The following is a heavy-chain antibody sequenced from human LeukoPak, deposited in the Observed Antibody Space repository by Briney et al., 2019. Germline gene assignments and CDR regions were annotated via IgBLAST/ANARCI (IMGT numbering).Heavy chain of an antibody. Sequence: ASVKVSCKASGYTFTDYYMHWVRQAPGQGLEWMGWINPNSGGTNYAQNFQGRATMTRDTSIRTAYMELSSLESDDTAVYYCARSMSGGLGFFQSWGQGTLVAVSS. CDR2: INPNSGGT. CDR1: GYTFTDYY. CDR3: ARSMSGGLGFFQS. J-gene: IGHJ1*01. D-gene: IGHD2-15*01. V-gene: IGHV1-2*02.